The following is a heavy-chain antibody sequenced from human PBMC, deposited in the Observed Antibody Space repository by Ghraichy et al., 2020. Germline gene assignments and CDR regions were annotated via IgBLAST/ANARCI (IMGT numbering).Heavy chain of an antibody. D-gene: IGHD3-22*01. CDR1: GGSISNSYYF. CDR2: IYYTGST. CDR3: ARRIYDGSAYYYVDS. Sequence: TLSLTCTVSGGSISNSYYFWDWARQPPGKGLEWIGSIYYTGSTYYSPSLKSRLTISIDTSKNQFSLKLSSVTAADTAVYYCARRIYDGSAYYYVDSWGQGTLVTVSP. J-gene: IGHJ4*02. V-gene: IGHV4-39*01.